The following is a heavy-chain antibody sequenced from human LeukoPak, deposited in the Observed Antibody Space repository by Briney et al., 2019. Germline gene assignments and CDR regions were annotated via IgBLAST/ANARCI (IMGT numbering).Heavy chain of an antibody. Sequence: ASVKVSCKASGYTFTSYDINWVRQATGQGLEWMGWMNPNSGNTGYAQKFQGRVTMTRNTSISTAYMELSSLRSEDTAAYYCARDPVAGTPSGYWGQGTLVTVSS. D-gene: IGHD6-19*01. CDR1: GYTFTSYD. CDR3: ARDPVAGTPSGY. V-gene: IGHV1-8*01. CDR2: MNPNSGNT. J-gene: IGHJ4*02.